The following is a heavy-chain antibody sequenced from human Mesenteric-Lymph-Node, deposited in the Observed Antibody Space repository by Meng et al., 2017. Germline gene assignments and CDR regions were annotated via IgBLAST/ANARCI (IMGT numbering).Heavy chain of an antibody. V-gene: IGHV4-39*02. D-gene: IGHD6-19*01. CDR1: GGSISSNGYY. Sequence: QVQLRESGPGLGKPSGTLSLTSTVSGGSISSNGYYWDWVRQPPGKGLEWIGAIYHSGSTSYNPSLQSRVTMFVDTSKNQFSLMLTSVTATDTAVYYCARDIAVAGNRYYFDYWGQGTLVTVSS. CDR2: IYHSGST. CDR3: ARDIAVAGNRYYFDY. J-gene: IGHJ4*02.